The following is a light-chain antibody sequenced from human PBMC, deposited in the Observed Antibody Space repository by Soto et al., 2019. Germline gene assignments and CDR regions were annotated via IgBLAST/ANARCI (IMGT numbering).Light chain of an antibody. CDR3: QQYGRPPRAT. V-gene: IGKV3-20*01. CDR1: QSVNSRY. CDR2: EAS. Sequence: DNVLTQSSGTLSLSPGERATLSCRASQSVNSRYIAWYEVKPGQAPRLLIYEASSSAAGIPDRLSGGGSGTDFTLSISKVEPEDFAVYYCQQYGRPPRATFGQGTPLEI. J-gene: IGKJ5*01.